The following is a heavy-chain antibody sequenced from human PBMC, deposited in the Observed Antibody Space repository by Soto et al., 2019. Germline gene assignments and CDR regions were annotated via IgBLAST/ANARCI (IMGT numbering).Heavy chain of an antibody. J-gene: IGHJ6*02. V-gene: IGHV1-18*01. CDR3: ARAGPAPYYYCGMDV. Sequence: QVQLVQSGGEVKKPGASVKVSCKTSGYSFTTYGIIWVRQAPGQGLEWMGWISAYNGNTNYAQKLQDRVTMTTDTSTSTAYMELRSLRSDDTAVYYCARAGPAPYYYCGMDVWGQGSTVTVSS. CDR1: GYSFTTYG. CDR2: ISAYNGNT.